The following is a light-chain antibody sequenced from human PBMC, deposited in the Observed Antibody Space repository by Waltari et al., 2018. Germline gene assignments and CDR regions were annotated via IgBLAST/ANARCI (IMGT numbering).Light chain of an antibody. CDR2: GAS. J-gene: IGKJ1*01. CDR1: PSVGRY. CDR3: QNHERLPAV. V-gene: IGKV3-20*01. Sequence: EIVLTQSPGTLSLSPGERATLSCRASPSVGRYLAWYQQNPGQAPRLLIYGASSRATGLPDRFSGSGSGTDFSLTISRLEPEDFAVYYCQNHERLPAVFGQGTKVEIK.